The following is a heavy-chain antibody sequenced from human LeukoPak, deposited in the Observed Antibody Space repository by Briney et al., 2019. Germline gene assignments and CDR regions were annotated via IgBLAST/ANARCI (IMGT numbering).Heavy chain of an antibody. J-gene: IGHJ5*02. D-gene: IGHD2-2*03. Sequence: GGSLRLSCAASGFTFSSYSMSWVRQATGKGLEWVANIKQDGSEKNYVDSLKGRFTISRDNAKNSLYLQMNSLRAEDTAVYYCARGGRTYGSWGQGTLVTVSS. CDR3: ARGGRTYGS. V-gene: IGHV3-7*05. CDR2: IKQDGSEK. CDR1: GFTFSSYS.